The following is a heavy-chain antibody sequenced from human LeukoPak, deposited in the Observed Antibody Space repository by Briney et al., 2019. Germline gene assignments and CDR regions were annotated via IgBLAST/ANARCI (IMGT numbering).Heavy chain of an antibody. Sequence: ASVKVSCTASGYTFTNYGISWVRQAPGQGLEWMGWISAYNGNTNYAQKLQVRVTMTTDTSTSTAYMKLRSLTSDDTAVYYCARDSGYYDSSASDYWGQGTLVTVSS. J-gene: IGHJ4*02. D-gene: IGHD3-22*01. CDR3: ARDSGYYDSSASDY. V-gene: IGHV1-18*01. CDR2: ISAYNGNT. CDR1: GYTFTNYG.